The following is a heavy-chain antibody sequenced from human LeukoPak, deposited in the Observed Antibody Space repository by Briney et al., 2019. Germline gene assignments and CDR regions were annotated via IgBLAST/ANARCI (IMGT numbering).Heavy chain of an antibody. CDR2: IHYSGST. Sequence: SETLSLTCTVSGGSISSYYWNWIRQPPGKGLEYIAYIHYSGSTNYNPSLKSRVTISVDRSKNQFSLKLSSVTAADTAVYYCARELVWGYYFDYWGQGTLVTVSS. J-gene: IGHJ4*02. V-gene: IGHV4-59*12. CDR1: GGSISSYY. D-gene: IGHD3-16*01. CDR3: ARELVWGYYFDY.